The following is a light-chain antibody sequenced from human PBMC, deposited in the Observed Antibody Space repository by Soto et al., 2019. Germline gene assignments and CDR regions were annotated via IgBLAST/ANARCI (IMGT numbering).Light chain of an antibody. CDR3: SSYAGSNTDV. J-gene: IGLJ1*01. Sequence: QYVLTQPPSASGSPGQSVTISCTGTSSDVGGYHYVSWYQQHPGKAPKLMIYEVSKRPSGVPDRFSGSKSGNTASLTVSGLQAEDEADYYCSSYAGSNTDVFGTGTKLTVL. CDR1: SSDVGGYHY. V-gene: IGLV2-8*01. CDR2: EVS.